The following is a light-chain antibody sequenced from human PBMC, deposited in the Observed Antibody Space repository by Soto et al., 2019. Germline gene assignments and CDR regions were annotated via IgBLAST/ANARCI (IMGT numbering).Light chain of an antibody. CDR2: WAS. J-gene: IGKJ5*01. Sequence: DIVMTQSPDSLAVSLGERATINCKSSQSVLYSSNXXXXLAWYQQKPGQPPKLLIYWASTRESGVPDRFSGSGXGXDFXXTIXSLXAEDVAVYYCQQYYSTPITFGQGTRLEIK. CDR1: QSVLYSSNXXXX. V-gene: IGKV4-1*01. CDR3: QQYYSTPIT.